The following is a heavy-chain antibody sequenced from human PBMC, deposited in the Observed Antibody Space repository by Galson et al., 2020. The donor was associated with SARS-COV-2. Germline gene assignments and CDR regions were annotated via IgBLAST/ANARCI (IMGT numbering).Heavy chain of an antibody. D-gene: IGHD3-22*01. J-gene: IGHJ1*01. V-gene: IGHV3-30*18. CDR3: AKDLYYYDSSGPHH. CDR2: ISYDGSNK. CDR1: GFTFSSYG. Sequence: GGSLRLSCAASGFTFSSYGMHWVRRAPGKGLEWVALISYDGSNKYYADSVKGRFTISRDNSKNTLYLQMNSLRAEDTAVYYCAKDLYYYDSSGPHHWGQGTLVTVSS.